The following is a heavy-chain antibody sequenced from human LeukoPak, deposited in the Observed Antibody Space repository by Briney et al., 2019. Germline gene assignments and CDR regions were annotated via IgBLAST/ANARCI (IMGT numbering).Heavy chain of an antibody. CDR2: INWDGRSP. CDR1: GFTFDHYA. V-gene: IGHV3-20*04. J-gene: IGHJ4*02. Sequence: PGGSLRLSCAASGFTFDHYALTWVRQAPGKGLVWVSVINWDGRSPRYADSVKGRFTISRDNAKNSLYLQMDSLRAEDTALYYCARGLGAPDSWGQGTLVTVSS. D-gene: IGHD1-26*01. CDR3: ARGLGAPDS.